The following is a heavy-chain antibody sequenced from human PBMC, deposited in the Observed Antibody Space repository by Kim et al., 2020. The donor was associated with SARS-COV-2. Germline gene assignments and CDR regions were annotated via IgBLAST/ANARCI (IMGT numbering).Heavy chain of an antibody. Sequence: SETLSLTCTVSGGSISSYYWSWIRQPPGKGLEWIGYIYYSGSTNYNPSLKSRVTISVDTSKNQFSLKLSSVTAADTVVYYCARHGIVVVPAADYYYMDVWGKGTTVTVSS. CDR1: GGSISSYY. V-gene: IGHV4-59*08. J-gene: IGHJ6*03. D-gene: IGHD2-2*01. CDR3: ARHGIVVVPAADYYYMDV. CDR2: IYYSGST.